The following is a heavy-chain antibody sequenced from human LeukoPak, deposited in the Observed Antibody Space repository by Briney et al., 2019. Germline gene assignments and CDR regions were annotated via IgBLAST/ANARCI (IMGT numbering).Heavy chain of an antibody. CDR2: IYPSGSI. J-gene: IGHJ4*02. CDR1: GRPISGYY. CDR3: ARDRNYYDSSGWTPFDY. D-gene: IGHD3-22*01. Sequence: HTLSLTCTLSGRPISGYYWSWIRQPAGKGREWIGRIYPSGSINYNPPLKSRVTMSVDTSKNQISLKLSSVTAADTAVYYCARDRNYYDSSGWTPFDYCGQGALVTVSS. V-gene: IGHV4-4*07.